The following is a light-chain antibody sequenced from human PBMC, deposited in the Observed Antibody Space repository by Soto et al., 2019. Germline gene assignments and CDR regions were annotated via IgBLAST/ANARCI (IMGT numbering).Light chain of an antibody. Sequence: DIQLTQSPSSLSASVGDRVTITCRASQGIINYLAWYQQTPGKVPKLLIYAASTLQSGVPSRFSGSGSGTDFTLTISSLQPEDVATYYCQKYNSAPRTFGQGTKVDIK. CDR2: AAS. V-gene: IGKV1-27*01. CDR3: QKYNSAPRT. CDR1: QGIINY. J-gene: IGKJ1*01.